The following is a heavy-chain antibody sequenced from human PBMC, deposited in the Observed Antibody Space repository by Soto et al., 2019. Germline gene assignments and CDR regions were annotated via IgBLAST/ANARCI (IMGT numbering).Heavy chain of an antibody. CDR1: GYTFTSYG. CDR2: ISAYNGNT. CDR3: AREPLVRCSGGSCYS. J-gene: IGHJ5*02. D-gene: IGHD2-15*01. Sequence: GASVKVSCKASGYTFTSYGISWVRQAPGQGLEWMGWISAYNGNTNYAQKLQGRVTMTTDTSTSTAYMELRSLRSDDTAVYYCAREPLVRCSGGSCYSWGQGTLVTVSS. V-gene: IGHV1-18*01.